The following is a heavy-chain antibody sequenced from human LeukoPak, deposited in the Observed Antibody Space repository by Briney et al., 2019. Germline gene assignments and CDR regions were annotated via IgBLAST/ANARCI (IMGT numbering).Heavy chain of an antibody. CDR2: IYYSGST. CDR1: GASISSYY. Sequence: SETLSLTCTVSGASISSYYWSWIRQPPGKGLGWIGYIYYSGSTNYNPSLKSRVTISVDTSKGQFSLKLSSVTAADTAVYYCARRLLWFGEAGWFDPWGQGTLVTVSS. J-gene: IGHJ5*02. V-gene: IGHV4-59*01. CDR3: ARRLLWFGEAGWFDP. D-gene: IGHD3-10*01.